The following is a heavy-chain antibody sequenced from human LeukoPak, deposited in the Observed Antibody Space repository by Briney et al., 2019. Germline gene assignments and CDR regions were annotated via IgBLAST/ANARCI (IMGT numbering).Heavy chain of an antibody. CDR2: INHSGST. D-gene: IGHD5-18*01. CDR1: GDSISSYY. Sequence: SETLSLTCTVSGDSISSYYWSWIRQPPGKGLEGSGEINHSGSTNYNPSLKSRVTLSVDQCKNQFSLKIRSVTAASIAVDYPARVRSRIKLWSDPEIIFDYWGQGPLVTVSS. CDR3: ARVRSRIKLWSDPEIIFDY. V-gene: IGHV4-34*01. J-gene: IGHJ4*02.